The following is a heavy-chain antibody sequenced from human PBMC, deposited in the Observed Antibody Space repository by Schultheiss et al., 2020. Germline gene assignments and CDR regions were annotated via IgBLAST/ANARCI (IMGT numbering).Heavy chain of an antibody. Sequence: SETLSLTCTVSGGSISSSSYYWGWIRQPPGKGLEWIGSIYYSGSTYYNPSLKSRVTISVDTSKNQFALKLSSVTAADTAVYYCARNEGYCSSTSCYGDFDYWGQGTMVTVAS. J-gene: IGHJ4*02. CDR1: GGSISSSSYY. V-gene: IGHV4-39*01. CDR3: ARNEGYCSSTSCYGDFDY. D-gene: IGHD2-2*01. CDR2: IYYSGST.